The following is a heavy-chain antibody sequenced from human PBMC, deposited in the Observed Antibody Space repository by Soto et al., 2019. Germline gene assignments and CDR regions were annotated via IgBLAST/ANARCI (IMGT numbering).Heavy chain of an antibody. CDR3: ARSSGGVPPDVCDI. D-gene: IGHD6-19*01. J-gene: IGHJ3*02. CDR2: ISAYNGNT. V-gene: IGHV1-18*01. Sequence: QVQLVQSGAEVKKPGASVKVSCKASGYTFTSDGISWVRQAPGQGLERVGWISAYNGNTKYSQKLQGRVTMTTDTSTSTAYMERRSLRSDDTAVYYCARSSGGVPPDVCDIWGQGTMVTVS. CDR1: GYTFTSDG.